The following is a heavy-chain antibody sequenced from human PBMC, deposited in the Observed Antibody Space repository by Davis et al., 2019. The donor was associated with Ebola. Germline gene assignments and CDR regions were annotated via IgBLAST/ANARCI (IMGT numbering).Heavy chain of an antibody. D-gene: IGHD2-15*01. J-gene: IGHJ4*02. CDR2: ISSSSSYI. CDR3: ARDIGYCSGGSCYSTAYFDY. CDR1: GFTFSDYY. V-gene: IGHV3-11*06. Sequence: GGSLRLSCAASGFTFSDYYMSWIRQAPGKGLEWVSYISSSSSYIYYADAVKGRFTISRDNAKNSLYLQMNSLRAEDTAVYYCARDIGYCSGGSCYSTAYFDYWGQGTLVTVSS.